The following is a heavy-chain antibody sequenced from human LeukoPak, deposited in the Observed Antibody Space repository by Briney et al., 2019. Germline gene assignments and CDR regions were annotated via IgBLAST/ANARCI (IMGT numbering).Heavy chain of an antibody. Sequence: SETLSLTCTVSGGSIRSYYWSWIRQPPGKGLEWIGYIYYSGRTNYNPSLKSRVTISVDTSKNQFSLKLSSVTAADTAVYYCASAHYELDAFDIWGQGTMVTVSP. V-gene: IGHV4-59*08. CDR3: ASAHYELDAFDI. CDR2: IYYSGRT. D-gene: IGHD3-16*01. CDR1: GGSIRSYY. J-gene: IGHJ3*02.